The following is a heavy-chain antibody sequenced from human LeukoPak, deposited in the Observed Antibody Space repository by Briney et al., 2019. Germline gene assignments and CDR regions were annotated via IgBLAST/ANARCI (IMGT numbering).Heavy chain of an antibody. V-gene: IGHV3-21*01. D-gene: IGHD3-16*01. CDR3: ARAVDVADY. J-gene: IGHJ4*02. CDR1: GFTFSIYN. CDR2: IGSSSSHI. Sequence: GGSLRLSCAASGFTFSIYNMNWVRQAPGKGLEWVSSIGSSSSHIYYADSVKGRVTVSRDSADNSVYLQMNSLRVEDTAVYYCARAVDVADYWGQGTLVAVSS.